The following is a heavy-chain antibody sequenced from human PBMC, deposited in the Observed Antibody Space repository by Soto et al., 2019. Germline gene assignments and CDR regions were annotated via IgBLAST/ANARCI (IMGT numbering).Heavy chain of an antibody. J-gene: IGHJ4*02. CDR2: IRSKANSYAT. D-gene: IGHD5-12*01. V-gene: IGHV3-73*01. CDR1: GFTFSGSS. CDR3: AASGYDKVVDY. Sequence: PGGSLRLSCAASGFTFSGSSMHWVRQASGKGLELVARIRSKANSYATTYGASVRGRFTISRDDSKNTAYLQMNSLKTDDTAVYYCAASGYDKVVDYWGQGSLVTLSA.